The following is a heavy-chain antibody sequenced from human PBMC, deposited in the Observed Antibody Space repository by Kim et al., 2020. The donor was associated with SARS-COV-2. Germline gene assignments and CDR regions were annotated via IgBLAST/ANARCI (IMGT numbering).Heavy chain of an antibody. D-gene: IGHD3-16*01. CDR3: ARDGTRGSYYYYGMDV. J-gene: IGHJ6*02. Sequence: DSVKGRLTISRDNSKNTLYLQLNSLGAEDTAVYYWARDGTRGSYYYYGMDVWGQGTTVTVSS. V-gene: IGHV3-66*01.